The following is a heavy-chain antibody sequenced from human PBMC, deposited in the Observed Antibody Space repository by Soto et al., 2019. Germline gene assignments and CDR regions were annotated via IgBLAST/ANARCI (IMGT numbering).Heavy chain of an antibody. CDR3: ARAYKLRQQLVLIPKKAYNWFDP. V-gene: IGHV4-4*02. Sequence: PSETLSLTCAVSGVSISSSNWWSWVRQPPGKGLEWIGEIYHSGSTNYNPSLKSRVTISVDKSKNQFSLKLSSVTAADTAVYYCARAYKLRQQLVLIPKKAYNWFDPWGQGTLVTVSS. D-gene: IGHD6-13*01. CDR1: GVSISSSNW. J-gene: IGHJ5*02. CDR2: IYHSGST.